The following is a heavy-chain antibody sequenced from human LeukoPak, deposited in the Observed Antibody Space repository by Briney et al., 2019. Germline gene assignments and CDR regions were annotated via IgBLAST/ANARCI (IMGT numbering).Heavy chain of an antibody. CDR2: ISGSGGST. V-gene: IGHV3-23*01. J-gene: IGHJ4*02. Sequence: PGASLRLSCAASGFTFSSNAMSWVRQAPGKGLEWVSAISGSGGSTYYADSVKGRFTISRDNSKNTLYLQMNSLRAEDTAVYYCAKDGGYTPYYFDYWGQGTLVTVSS. CDR1: GFTFSSNA. CDR3: AKDGGYTPYYFDY. D-gene: IGHD5-18*01.